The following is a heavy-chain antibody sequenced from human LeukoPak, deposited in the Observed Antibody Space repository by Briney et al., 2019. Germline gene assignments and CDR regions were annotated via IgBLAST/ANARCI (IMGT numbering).Heavy chain of an antibody. D-gene: IGHD3-3*01. J-gene: IGHJ4*02. CDR2: IIPIFGTG. V-gene: IGHV1-69*01. CDR3: AKGHDDFRQFDY. Sequence: SVKVSCTASGGTFANYAISWVRKAPGQGLEWMGGIIPIFGTGDSAQKFQGRLTITADESTRTTYMELSSLRSGDTAVYYCAKGHDDFRQFDYWGQGTLVTVSS. CDR1: GGTFANYA.